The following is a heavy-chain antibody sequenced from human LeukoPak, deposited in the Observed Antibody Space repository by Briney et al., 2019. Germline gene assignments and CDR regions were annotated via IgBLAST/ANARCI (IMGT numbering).Heavy chain of an antibody. Sequence: SETLSLTCTVSGGSISSSSYYWGWIRQPPGKGLEWIGSIYYSGSTYYNPCLKSRVTISVDTSKNQFSLKLSSVTAADTAVYFCARLHDYRNTFDYWGQGTLVTVSS. V-gene: IGHV4-39*01. CDR1: GGSISSSSYY. CDR2: IYYSGST. J-gene: IGHJ4*02. CDR3: ARLHDYRNTFDY. D-gene: IGHD4-11*01.